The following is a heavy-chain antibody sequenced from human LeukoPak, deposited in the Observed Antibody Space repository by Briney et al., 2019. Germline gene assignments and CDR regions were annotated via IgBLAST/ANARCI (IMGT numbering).Heavy chain of an antibody. J-gene: IGHJ4*02. Sequence: PGGSLRLSCAASGFTFSSYSMNWVRQAPGKGLEWVSSISSSGSTIYYADSVKGRFTISRDNAKNSLYLQMNSLRAEDTAVYYCARVKSDYGDYDYWGQGTLVTVSS. CDR2: ISSSGSTI. CDR1: GFTFSSYS. D-gene: IGHD4-17*01. V-gene: IGHV3-48*04. CDR3: ARVKSDYGDYDY.